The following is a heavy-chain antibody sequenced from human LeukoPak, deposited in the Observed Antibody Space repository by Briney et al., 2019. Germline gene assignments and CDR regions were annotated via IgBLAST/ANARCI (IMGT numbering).Heavy chain of an antibody. V-gene: IGHV3-33*06. CDR2: IWSDGTNT. CDR3: AKDAQRGFDYSNSLDK. CDR1: GFTFSHYG. Sequence: PGGSLRLSCATSGFTFSHYGVHWVRQAPGKGLELVAVIWSDGTNTYYGDPVKGRFTISRDNFQRTVYLQMNSLRAEDTAVYYCAKDAQRGFDYSNSLDKWGQGTLVTVYS. D-gene: IGHD4-11*01. J-gene: IGHJ4*02.